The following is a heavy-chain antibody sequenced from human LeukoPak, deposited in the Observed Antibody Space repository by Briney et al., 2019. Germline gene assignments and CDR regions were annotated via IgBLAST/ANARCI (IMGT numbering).Heavy chain of an antibody. D-gene: IGHD1-26*01. J-gene: IGHJ4*02. Sequence: GESLKISCQGSGYRFTSYWIGWVRQLAGKGLEWMGIIYPGDSDTRYSPSFQGQVTISADKSISTAYLQWSSLKASDTAMYYCARLGTSEIVGATTDYFDYWGQGTLVTVSS. CDR2: IYPGDSDT. CDR3: ARLGTSEIVGATTDYFDY. CDR1: GYRFTSYW. V-gene: IGHV5-51*01.